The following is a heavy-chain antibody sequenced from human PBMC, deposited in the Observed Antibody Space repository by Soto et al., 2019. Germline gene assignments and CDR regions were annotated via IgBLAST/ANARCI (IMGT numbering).Heavy chain of an antibody. Sequence: EVQLLESGGGLVQPGGSLRLSCAASGFTFRSYAMSWVRQAPGKVLEWVSGISNRGGRTYHADAVKGRFTISRDNSKNTLYLQMNSLRAEDTAVYYCARDRTIFGVVRGWFDPWGQGTLVTVSA. D-gene: IGHD3-3*01. CDR3: ARDRTIFGVVRGWFDP. CDR1: GFTFRSYA. J-gene: IGHJ5*02. CDR2: ISNRGGRT. V-gene: IGHV3-23*01.